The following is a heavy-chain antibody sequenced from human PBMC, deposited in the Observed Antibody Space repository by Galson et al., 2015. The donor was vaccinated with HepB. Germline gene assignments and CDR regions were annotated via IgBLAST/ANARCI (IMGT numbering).Heavy chain of an antibody. CDR1: GGTFSSYA. D-gene: IGHD5-12*01. CDR2: IIPIFART. CDR3: AGGDVMATLRPATYYYGMDV. V-gene: IGHV1-69*06. J-gene: IGHJ6*02. Sequence: SVKVSCKASGGTFSSYAIIWVRQAPGQGLEWMGGIIPIFARTNYAQKFQGRVTITADKSTSTAYMDLSSLRSEDTAVYYCAGGDVMATLRPATYYYGMDVWGQGTTVTVSS.